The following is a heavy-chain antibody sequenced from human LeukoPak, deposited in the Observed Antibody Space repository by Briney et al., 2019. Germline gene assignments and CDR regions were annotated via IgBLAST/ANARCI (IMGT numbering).Heavy chain of an antibody. Sequence: PGGSLRLSCAASGFTFSSYWMHWVRHAPGKGLVWVSRINSDGSSTSYADSVKGRFTISRDNAKNTLYLQMNSLRAEDTAVYYCAREKRPNVDTAMAPYYMDVWGKGTTVTVSS. CDR1: GFTFSSYW. D-gene: IGHD5-18*01. J-gene: IGHJ6*03. CDR2: INSDGSST. V-gene: IGHV3-74*01. CDR3: AREKRPNVDTAMAPYYMDV.